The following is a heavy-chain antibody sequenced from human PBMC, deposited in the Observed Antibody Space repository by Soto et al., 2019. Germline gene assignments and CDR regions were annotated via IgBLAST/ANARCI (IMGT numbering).Heavy chain of an antibody. D-gene: IGHD2-2*02. CDR3: AIGYCSSNTCYREEFYGMDV. CDR1: GFSFSDHY. CDR2: SRNKRNSYTT. J-gene: IGHJ6*02. Sequence: PGGSLRLSCAASGFSFSDHYMDWVRQAPGKGLEWVGRSRNKRNSYTTEYAASVTGRFSISRDDSKNSLYRQMNSLTTEDTAVYFCAIGYCSSNTCYREEFYGMDVWGQGTTVTVSS. V-gene: IGHV3-72*01.